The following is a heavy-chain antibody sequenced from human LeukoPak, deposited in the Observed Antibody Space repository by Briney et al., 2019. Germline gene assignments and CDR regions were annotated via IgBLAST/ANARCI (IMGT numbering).Heavy chain of an antibody. CDR2: INPYSGGT. V-gene: IGHV1-2*02. CDR3: AVNLAYCGGDCYPFDAFDI. Sequence: GAPVKVSCKASGYTFTGYYIHWVRQAPGQGLEWMGWINPYSGGTNYAQKFQGRVTMTRDTSISTAYMELSRLRSDDTAVYYCAVNLAYCGGDCYPFDAFDIWGQGTVVTVSS. CDR1: GYTFTGYY. J-gene: IGHJ3*02. D-gene: IGHD2-21*02.